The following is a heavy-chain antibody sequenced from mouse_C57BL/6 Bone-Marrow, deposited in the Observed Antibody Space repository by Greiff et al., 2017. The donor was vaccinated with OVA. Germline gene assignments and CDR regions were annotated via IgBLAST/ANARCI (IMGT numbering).Heavy chain of an antibody. V-gene: IGHV14-1*01. CDR1: GFNIKDYY. Sequence: EVQLQESGAELVRPGASVKLSCTASGFNIKDYYMNWVKQRPGQGLEWIGRIDPEDGGTEYAPKFQGQATMTADTSSNTAYLQLSSLTSEDTSGDYCTDSGSWFAYWGQGTLVTVSA. J-gene: IGHJ3*01. CDR3: TDSGSWFAY. CDR2: IDPEDGGT.